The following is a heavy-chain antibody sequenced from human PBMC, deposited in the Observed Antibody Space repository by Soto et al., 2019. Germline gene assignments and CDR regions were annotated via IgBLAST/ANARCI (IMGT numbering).Heavy chain of an antibody. CDR1: GYSISSGYY. V-gene: IGHV4-38-2*01. CDR3: ARASGNYYFDY. Sequence: PSETLSLTCAVSGYSISSGYYCGWIRQPPGKGLEWIGSIYHSGSTYYNPSLKSRVTISVDTSKNQFSLKLSSVTAADTAVYYCARASGNYYFDYWGQGTLVTVSS. J-gene: IGHJ4*02. D-gene: IGHD3-3*01. CDR2: IYHSGST.